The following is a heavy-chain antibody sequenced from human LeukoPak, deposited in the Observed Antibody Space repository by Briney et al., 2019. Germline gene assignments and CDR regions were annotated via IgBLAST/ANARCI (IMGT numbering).Heavy chain of an antibody. V-gene: IGHV3-15*01. Sequence: GGSLRRSCAASGFTFSNAWMSWVRQAPGKGLEWVGRIKSKTDGGTTDYAAPVKGRFTISRDDSKNTLYLQMNSLKTEDTAVYYCTTDRERYFGWSSPYYFDYWGQGTLVTVSS. CDR3: TTDRERYFGWSSPYYFDY. CDR1: GFTFSNAW. CDR2: IKSKTDGGTT. J-gene: IGHJ4*02. D-gene: IGHD3-9*01.